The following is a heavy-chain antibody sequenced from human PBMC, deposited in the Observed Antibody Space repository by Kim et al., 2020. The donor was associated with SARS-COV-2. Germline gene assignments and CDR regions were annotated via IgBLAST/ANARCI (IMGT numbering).Heavy chain of an antibody. V-gene: IGHV3-30*04. D-gene: IGHD6-13*01. CDR3: ARPRHRYSRSWYYFDY. Sequence: GGSLRLSCAASGFTFSSYAMHWVRQAPGKGLEWVAVISYDGSNKYYADSVKGRFTISRDNSKNTLYLQMNSLRAEDTAVYYCARPRHRYSRSWYYFDYWGQGTLVTVSS. CDR1: GFTFSSYA. CDR2: ISYDGSNK. J-gene: IGHJ4*02.